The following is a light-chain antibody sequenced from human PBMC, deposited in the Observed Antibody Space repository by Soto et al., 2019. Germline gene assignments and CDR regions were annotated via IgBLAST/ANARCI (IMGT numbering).Light chain of an antibody. CDR2: SNN. CDR3: AAWDDSLNGPV. Sequence: QPVLTQPPSASGTPGQRVTIPCSGSSSNIGSNTVNWYQQLPGTAPKLLIYSNNQRPSGVPDRFSGSKSGTSASLAISGLQSEDEADYYCAAWDDSLNGPVFGGGTQLTVL. V-gene: IGLV1-44*01. J-gene: IGLJ7*01. CDR1: SSNIGSNT.